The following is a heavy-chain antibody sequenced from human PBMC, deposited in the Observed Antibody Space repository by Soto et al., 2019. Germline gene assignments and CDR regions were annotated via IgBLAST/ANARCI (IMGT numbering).Heavy chain of an antibody. Sequence: ASVKVSCKASGYTFTGHNIHWVRQVPGQGLERMGVINPSGGSTSYAETFQGRVTMTRDPSTRTVYMVLTSLTPEDTAVYYCARIAGAGKTYFDHWGQGTLVTVSS. CDR1: GYTFTGHN. CDR2: INPSGGST. D-gene: IGHD6-13*01. V-gene: IGHV1-46*01. J-gene: IGHJ4*02. CDR3: ARIAGAGKTYFDH.